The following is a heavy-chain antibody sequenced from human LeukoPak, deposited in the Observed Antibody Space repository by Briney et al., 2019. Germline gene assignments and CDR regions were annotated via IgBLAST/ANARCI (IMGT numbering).Heavy chain of an antibody. D-gene: IGHD3-3*01. Sequence: GGSLRLSCAASGFTFTSHVMSWVRQTPGKELEWVSAIDGSGHTTYYADSVRGRFIISRDNSKKMLYLQMNSLRAEDTATYYCARESIRSGSLKWFNPWGQGTLVTVSS. CDR3: ARESIRSGSLKWFNP. V-gene: IGHV3-23*01. CDR2: IDGSGHTT. J-gene: IGHJ5*02. CDR1: GFTFTSHV.